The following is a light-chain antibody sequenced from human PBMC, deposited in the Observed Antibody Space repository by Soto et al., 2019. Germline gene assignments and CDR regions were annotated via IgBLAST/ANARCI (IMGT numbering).Light chain of an antibody. Sequence: SALTQPASVSGSPGQSITISCTGTNSDVGSYNRVSWYQQPPGTAPKLMIFDVNNRPSGVSYRFSGSKSGNTAYLTISGLQAEDEADYYCNSYTTSETYVFGTGTKVTVL. CDR1: NSDVGSYNR. CDR2: DVN. CDR3: NSYTTSETYV. J-gene: IGLJ1*01. V-gene: IGLV2-14*01.